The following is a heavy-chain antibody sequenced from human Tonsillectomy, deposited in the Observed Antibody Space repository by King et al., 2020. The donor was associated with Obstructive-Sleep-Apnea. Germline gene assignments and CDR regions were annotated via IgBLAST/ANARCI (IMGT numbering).Heavy chain of an antibody. Sequence: VQLVESGGGLVQPGGPLRLSCGASGFTFDDYAMHWVRQAPGKGLEWVSGISWNSGSIGYADSVKGRFTISRDNTKNSVYLQMNSLRGEDTAMYYCAKDIYSGWYEGHFEYWGQGALVTVSS. V-gene: IGHV3-9*01. CDR3: AKDIYSGWYEGHFEY. CDR1: GFTFDDYA. D-gene: IGHD6-19*01. J-gene: IGHJ4*02. CDR2: ISWNSGSI.